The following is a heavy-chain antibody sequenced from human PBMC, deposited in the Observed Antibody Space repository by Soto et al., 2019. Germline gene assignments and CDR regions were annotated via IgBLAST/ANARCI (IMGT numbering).Heavy chain of an antibody. CDR3: AKGPPGSGYQDY. J-gene: IGHJ4*02. V-gene: IGHV3-15*01. CDR2: IKSKSDGGTT. D-gene: IGHD3-22*01. CDR1: GFTFSDAW. Sequence: GGALRLSCAASGFTFSDAWMSWVRQAPGKGLDWVGRIKSKSDGGTTEYAAPVRGRFTISRDDSKNTPYLQMNSLRAEDTAVYYCAKGPPGSGYQDYWGQGTLVTVSS.